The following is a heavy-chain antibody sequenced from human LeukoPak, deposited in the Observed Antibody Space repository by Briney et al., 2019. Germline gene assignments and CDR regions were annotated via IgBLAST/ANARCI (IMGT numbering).Heavy chain of an antibody. D-gene: IGHD6-13*01. J-gene: IGHJ4*02. CDR3: ARAFQLGSYSSSFDY. CDR2: IYTSGGT. V-gene: IGHV4-61*02. CDR1: GGSISSGSYY. Sequence: PSETLSLTCTISGGSISSGSYYLNWIRQPAGKGLEWIGRIYTSGGTNYNPSLKSRVTISLDTSKNQFSLKLSSVTAADTAVYYCARAFQLGSYSSSFDYWGQGTLVTVSS.